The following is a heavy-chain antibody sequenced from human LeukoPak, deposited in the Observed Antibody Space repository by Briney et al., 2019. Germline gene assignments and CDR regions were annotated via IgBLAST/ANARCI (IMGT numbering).Heavy chain of an antibody. CDR2: ISYDGSNK. D-gene: IGHD6-13*01. V-gene: IGHV3-30-3*01. CDR1: GFIFSDYY. Sequence: GGSLRLSCAASGFIFSDYYMSWIRQAPGKGLEWVAVISYDGSNKYYADSVKGRFTISRDNSKNTLYLQMNSLRAEDTAVYYCASVAAAGTLAFDYWGQGNLVTVSS. CDR3: ASVAAAGTLAFDY. J-gene: IGHJ4*02.